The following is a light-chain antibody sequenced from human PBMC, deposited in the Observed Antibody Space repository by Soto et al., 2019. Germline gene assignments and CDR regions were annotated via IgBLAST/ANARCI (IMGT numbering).Light chain of an antibody. CDR2: DDS. J-gene: IGLJ1*01. V-gene: IGLV3-21*02. CDR3: QVWDSSSDHPYV. Sequence: SYELTQPPSVSVAPGQTARITCGGDNIRRKGVQWYQQKPGQAPVLVVCDDSDRPSGIPERFSGSNSENTATLTISRVEGGDEADYYCQVWDSSSDHPYVFGAGTKVTVL. CDR1: NIRRKG.